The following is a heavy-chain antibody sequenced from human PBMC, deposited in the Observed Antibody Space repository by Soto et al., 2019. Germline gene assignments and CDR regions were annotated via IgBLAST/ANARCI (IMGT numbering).Heavy chain of an antibody. CDR3: AAGEASSRNLAPYYLDF. Sequence: XTETLSLPCTVSGGSMRNYFWTWIRQAPGKGLEWIGYIHYSGTTSFFPSYNPSLRSRVTISEDTSKNQFSLKLLSVTTADTAVYFCAAGEASSRNLAPYYLDFWGQGTLVTSPQ. J-gene: IGHJ4*02. CDR2: IHYSGTT. V-gene: IGHV4-59*01. CDR1: GGSMRNYF. D-gene: IGHD6-13*01.